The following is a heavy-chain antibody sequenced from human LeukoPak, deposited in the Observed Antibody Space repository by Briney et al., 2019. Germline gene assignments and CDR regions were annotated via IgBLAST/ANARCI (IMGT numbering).Heavy chain of an antibody. D-gene: IGHD6-13*01. Sequence: ASVKVSCKASGGTFSSYAISWVRQAPGQGIEWMGGIIPIFGTANYAQKFQGRVTITTDESTSTAYMGLSSLRSEDTAVYYCARSIEGYSSSWYTRPKYNWFDPWGQGTLVAVSS. V-gene: IGHV1-69*05. J-gene: IGHJ5*02. CDR3: ARSIEGYSSSWYTRPKYNWFDP. CDR1: GGTFSSYA. CDR2: IIPIFGTA.